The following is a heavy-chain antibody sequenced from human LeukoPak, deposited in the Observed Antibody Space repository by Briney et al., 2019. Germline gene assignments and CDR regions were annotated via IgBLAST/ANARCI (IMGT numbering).Heavy chain of an antibody. J-gene: IGHJ4*02. V-gene: IGHV1-46*01. CDR1: GYTFTSYY. CDR3: ARAPPPRRYFDWLPEFDY. Sequence: GASVKVSCKASGYTFTSYYIHWVRQAPGQGLEWMGIINPSGGSTSYAQKFQGRVTMTRDTSTSTVYMELSSLRSEDTAVYYCARAPPPRRYFDWLPEFDYWGQGTLVTVSS. CDR2: INPSGGST. D-gene: IGHD3-9*01.